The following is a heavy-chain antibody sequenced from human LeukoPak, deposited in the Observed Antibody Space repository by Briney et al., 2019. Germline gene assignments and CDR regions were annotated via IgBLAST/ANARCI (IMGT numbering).Heavy chain of an antibody. Sequence: SETLSLTCTVSGGSISSYYWSWIRQPPGKGLEWIGYIYYSGSTNYNPSLKSRVTISVDTSKNQFSLKLSSVTAADTAVYYCARKEYGDYRRFDPWGQGTLVTVSS. CDR1: GGSISSYY. J-gene: IGHJ5*02. V-gene: IGHV4-59*12. CDR3: ARKEYGDYRRFDP. CDR2: IYYSGST. D-gene: IGHD4-17*01.